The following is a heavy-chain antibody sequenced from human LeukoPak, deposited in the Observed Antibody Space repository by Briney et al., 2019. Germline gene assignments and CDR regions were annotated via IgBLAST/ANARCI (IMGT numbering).Heavy chain of an antibody. D-gene: IGHD1-7*01. CDR1: GDSISTSNNY. V-gene: IGHV4-39*01. J-gene: IGHJ5*02. CDR2: IYYSGRT. CDR3: ARPSRQLGTTVFPWFDP. Sequence: SETLSLTCTVSGDSISTSNNYWGWVRQPPGERLEWLGSIYYSGRTYYNPSLKSRVTVSVDTSKNQFSLNLYSVTAADTAVYYRARPSRQLGTTVFPWFDPWGQGTLVTVSS.